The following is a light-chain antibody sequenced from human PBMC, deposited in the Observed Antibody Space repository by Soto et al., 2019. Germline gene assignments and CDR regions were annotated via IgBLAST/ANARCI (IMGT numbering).Light chain of an antibody. CDR1: QSVSSN. CDR3: QQDNNWPLT. Sequence: EIVITQSPATLSVSPGERATLSCRASQSVSSNLAWYQQKPGQAPRLLIYGASTRATGIPARFSGSGSGTEFTLTISSLQSEDFAVYYCQQDNNWPLTFGQGTRLEIK. V-gene: IGKV3-15*01. CDR2: GAS. J-gene: IGKJ5*01.